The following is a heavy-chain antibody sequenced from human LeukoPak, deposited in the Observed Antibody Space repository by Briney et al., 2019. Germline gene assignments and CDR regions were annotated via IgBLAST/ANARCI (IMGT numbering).Heavy chain of an antibody. CDR3: TRGLYYFDY. CDR2: IYYSGST. J-gene: IGHJ4*02. Sequence: PSETLSLTCAVYGGSFSGYYWSWIRQPPGKGLEWIGYIYYSGSTNYNPSLKSRVTISVDTSKNQFSLKLSSVTAADTAVYYCTRGLYYFDYWGQGTLVTVSS. CDR1: GGSFSGYY. V-gene: IGHV4-59*01.